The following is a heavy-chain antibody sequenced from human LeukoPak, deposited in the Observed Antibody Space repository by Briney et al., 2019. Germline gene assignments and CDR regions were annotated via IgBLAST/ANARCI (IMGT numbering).Heavy chain of an antibody. CDR1: GGTFSSYA. Sequence: SVTVSCTASGGTFSSYAISWVRQAPGQGLEWKGGIIPIFGTANYAQKFQGRVTITADESTSTAYMELSSLRSEDTAVYYCARYKNWEPDYWGQGTLVTVSS. D-gene: IGHD1-26*01. CDR3: ARYKNWEPDY. J-gene: IGHJ4*02. CDR2: IIPIFGTA. V-gene: IGHV1-69*13.